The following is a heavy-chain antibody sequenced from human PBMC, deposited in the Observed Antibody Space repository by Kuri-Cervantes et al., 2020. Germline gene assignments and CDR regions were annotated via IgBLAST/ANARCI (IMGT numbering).Heavy chain of an antibody. V-gene: IGHV3-9*01. D-gene: IGHD3-10*01. CDR3: ARQALRITMVRGGYGMDV. Sequence: GGSLRLSCAASGFTFDDYAMHWVRQAPGKGLEWVSGISWNSGSIGYADSVKGRFTISRDNAKNSLYLQMNSLRAEDTAVYYCARQALRITMVRGGYGMDVWGQGTTVTVSS. CDR1: GFTFDDYA. J-gene: IGHJ6*02. CDR2: ISWNSGSI.